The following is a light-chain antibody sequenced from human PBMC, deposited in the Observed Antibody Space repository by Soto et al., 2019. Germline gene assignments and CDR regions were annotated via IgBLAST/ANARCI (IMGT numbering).Light chain of an antibody. Sequence: EIVLTQSPATLSLSPGERATLSCRASQSVSSYLAWYQQKPGQAPRLLIYDASNRATGIPARFSGSGSGTDFTLTISSLEPEDFAVYYCQQRSNWPDGAITFGQGTRLEIK. CDR1: QSVSSY. V-gene: IGKV3-11*01. CDR2: DAS. CDR3: QQRSNWPDGAIT. J-gene: IGKJ5*01.